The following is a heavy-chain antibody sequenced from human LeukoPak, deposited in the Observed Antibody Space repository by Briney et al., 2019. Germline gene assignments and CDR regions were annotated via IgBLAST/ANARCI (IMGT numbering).Heavy chain of an antibody. Sequence: PGGSLRLSCAASGFTFSSYAMHWVRQAPGKGLEYVSATSSNGGSTYYADSVKGRFTISRDNSKNTLYLQMSSLRAEDTAVYYCVKTELLWGQGTLVTVSS. CDR2: TSSNGGST. D-gene: IGHD1-26*01. V-gene: IGHV3-64D*06. J-gene: IGHJ4*02. CDR1: GFTFSSYA. CDR3: VKTELL.